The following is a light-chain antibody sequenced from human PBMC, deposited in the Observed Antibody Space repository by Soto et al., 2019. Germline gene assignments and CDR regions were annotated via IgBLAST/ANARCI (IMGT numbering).Light chain of an antibody. CDR3: QQYGSARTWT. Sequence: EIVLTQSPGTLSLSPGDRATLSCRASQTVSSNYLAWYQQKPGQAPRLLIYGASTRATGIPARFSGSGSGTDFTLTISRLEPEDFAVYYCQQYGSARTWTFGQGSKVDI. CDR1: QTVSSNY. V-gene: IGKV3-20*01. J-gene: IGKJ1*01. CDR2: GAS.